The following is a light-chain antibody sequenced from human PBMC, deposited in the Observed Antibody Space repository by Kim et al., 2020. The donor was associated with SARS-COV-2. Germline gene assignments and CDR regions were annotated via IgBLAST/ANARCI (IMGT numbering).Light chain of an antibody. CDR3: NSRDSSGNLYV. J-gene: IGLJ1*01. CDR1: SLRSYY. V-gene: IGLV3-19*01. Sequence: SSELTQDPAVSVAVGQTVRITCQGDSLRSYYASWYQQKPGQAPVLVIYGKNNRPSGIPDRFSGSSSGNTASLTITGAQAEDEADYYCNSRDSSGNLYVFGTGTKVTVL. CDR2: GKN.